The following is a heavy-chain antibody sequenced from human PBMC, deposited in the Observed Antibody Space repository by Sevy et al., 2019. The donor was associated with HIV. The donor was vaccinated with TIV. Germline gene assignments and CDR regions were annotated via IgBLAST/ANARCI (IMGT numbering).Heavy chain of an antibody. Sequence: GGSLRLSCTASGFTFRNYAMNWVRQAPGKGLERVALISYDVSNKYYADSVRGRFAISRDNSKNTLYLQMNSLRPEDTAIYYCAREGQLWFVYYFDNWGQGTLVTVSS. CDR2: ISYDVSNK. J-gene: IGHJ4*02. V-gene: IGHV3-30*09. CDR3: AREGQLWFVYYFDN. D-gene: IGHD3-10*01. CDR1: GFTFRNYA.